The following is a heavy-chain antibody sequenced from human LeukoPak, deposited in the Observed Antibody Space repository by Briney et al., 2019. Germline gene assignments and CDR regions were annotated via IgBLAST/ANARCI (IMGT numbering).Heavy chain of an antibody. V-gene: IGHV3-30*18. D-gene: IGHD4-17*01. CDR3: AKDFQDDGDLSLDY. Sequence: GGSLRLSCAASGFTFSSYGMHWVRQAPGKGLEWVAVISYDGSNKYYADSVKGRFTISRDNSKNTLCLQMNSLRAEDTAVYYCAKDFQDDGDLSLDYWGQGTLVTVSS. CDR1: GFTFSSYG. CDR2: ISYDGSNK. J-gene: IGHJ4*02.